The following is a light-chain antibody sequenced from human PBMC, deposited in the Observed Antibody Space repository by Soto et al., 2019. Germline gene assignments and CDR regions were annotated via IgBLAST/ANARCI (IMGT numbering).Light chain of an antibody. Sequence: DIVLTQSPGTLSVSPGERATLSCRASQTISSNYLAWYQQKPGQPPSLLIYGTSSRATGIPDMFSGSGSGTDFTLTISRLEPEDSAIYYCHQYVSWTFGQGTKVEIK. V-gene: IGKV3-20*01. CDR3: HQYVSWT. CDR1: QTISSNY. CDR2: GTS. J-gene: IGKJ1*01.